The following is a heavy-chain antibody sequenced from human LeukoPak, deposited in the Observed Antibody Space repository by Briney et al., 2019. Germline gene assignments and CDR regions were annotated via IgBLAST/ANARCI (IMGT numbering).Heavy chain of an antibody. D-gene: IGHD6-19*01. J-gene: IGHJ4*02. CDR2: ISYDGSNK. Sequence: GRSLRLSCAASGFTFSSYGMHWVRQAPGKGLKWVAVISYDGSNKYYADSVKGRFTISRDNSKNTLYLQMNSLRAEDTAVYYCAKDLELAVAGTFDYWGQGTLVTVSS. CDR1: GFTFSSYG. CDR3: AKDLELAVAGTFDY. V-gene: IGHV3-30*18.